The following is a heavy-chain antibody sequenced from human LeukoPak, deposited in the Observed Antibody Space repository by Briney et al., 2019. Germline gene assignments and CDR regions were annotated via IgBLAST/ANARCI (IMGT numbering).Heavy chain of an antibody. CDR3: ARGSIVGAKTLGFGAFDI. CDR1: GYTFTSYY. D-gene: IGHD1-26*01. J-gene: IGHJ3*02. V-gene: IGHV1-46*01. CDR2: INPSGGSR. Sequence: GASVQASCQASGYTFTSYYMHWVRQAPGQGLEWMGIINPSGGSRSYAQKFQGRVTMTRDTSTSTVYMGLSSLRSEDTAVYYCARGSIVGAKTLGFGAFDIWGQGTMVTVSS.